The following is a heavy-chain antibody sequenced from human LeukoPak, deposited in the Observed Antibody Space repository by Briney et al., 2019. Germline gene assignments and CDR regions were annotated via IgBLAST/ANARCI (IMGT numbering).Heavy chain of an antibody. CDR3: ARQCSTTSCL. J-gene: IGHJ4*02. D-gene: IGHD2-2*01. CDR1: GFTFSNFG. Sequence: GGSLRLSCAASGFTFSNFGMSWVRQAPGKGLEWASSISTTGSDIYYADSVKGRFTISRDNAKSSLYLQMNSLRAEDTAVYYCARQCSTTSCLWGQGTLVTVSS. CDR2: ISTTGSDI. V-gene: IGHV3-21*01.